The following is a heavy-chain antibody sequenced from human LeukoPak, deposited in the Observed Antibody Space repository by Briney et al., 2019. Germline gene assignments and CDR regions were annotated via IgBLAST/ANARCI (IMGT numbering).Heavy chain of an antibody. Sequence: PGGSLRLSCAASGFTFSSYWMHWVRQAPGKGLVWVSRINSDGSSTNYADSVKGRFTISRDNAKNTLYLQMNSLRAEDTAVYYCARASCDYYYMDVWGKGTTVTVSS. V-gene: IGHV3-74*01. CDR1: GFTFSSYW. CDR3: ARASCDYYYMDV. CDR2: INSDGSST. J-gene: IGHJ6*03.